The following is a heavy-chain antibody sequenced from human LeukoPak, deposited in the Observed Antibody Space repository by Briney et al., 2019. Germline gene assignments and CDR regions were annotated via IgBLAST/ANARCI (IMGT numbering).Heavy chain of an antibody. CDR1: GYTLTELS. CDR2: FDPEDGET. J-gene: IGHJ4*02. Sequence: ASVKVSCKVSGYTLTELSTHWVRQAPGKGLEWMGGFDPEDGETIYAQKFQGRVTMTEDTSTDTAYMELSSLRSEDTAVYYCATEPPRDYYDSSGYYRYWGQGTLVTVSS. V-gene: IGHV1-24*01. D-gene: IGHD3-22*01. CDR3: ATEPPRDYYDSSGYYRY.